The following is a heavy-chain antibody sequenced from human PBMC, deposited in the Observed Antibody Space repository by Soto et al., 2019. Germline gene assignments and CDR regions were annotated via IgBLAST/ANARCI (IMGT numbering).Heavy chain of an antibody. V-gene: IGHV1-18*01. CDR2: INSYNGIT. J-gene: IGHJ4*02. Sequence: QVHLVQSGAEVKKPGASVKVPCKASGYTFTNYGISWVRQAPGQGLEWMGWINSYNGITNNAQNFQGRVTMTTDTSTNTAYMELRSLRSDDTAVYYCARDRQNYGSFDYWGQGTLVTVSS. D-gene: IGHD4-17*01. CDR1: GYTFTNYG. CDR3: ARDRQNYGSFDY.